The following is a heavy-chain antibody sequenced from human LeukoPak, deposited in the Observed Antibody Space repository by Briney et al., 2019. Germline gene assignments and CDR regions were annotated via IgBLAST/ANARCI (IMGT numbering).Heavy chain of an antibody. CDR1: GFTFSSYG. CDR3: ARMYCSSTSCHGLDI. J-gene: IGHJ3*02. Sequence: GGSLRLSCAASGFTFSSYGMPWVRQAPGKGLEWVAVIWYDGSNKYYADSVKGRFTISRDNSKNTLYLQMNSLRAEDTAVYYCARMYCSSTSCHGLDIWGQGTMVTVSS. V-gene: IGHV3-33*01. CDR2: IWYDGSNK. D-gene: IGHD2-2*01.